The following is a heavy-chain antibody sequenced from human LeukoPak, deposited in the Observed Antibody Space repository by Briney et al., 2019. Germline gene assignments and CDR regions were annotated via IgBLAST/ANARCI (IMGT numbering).Heavy chain of an antibody. CDR2: MNPNSGNT. CDR1: GYTFTTYN. D-gene: IGHD3-22*01. Sequence: VSVKVSCKASGYTFTTYNIDWVRQATGQGLEWMGWMNPNSGNTGYAQKFQGRVTMIRNASISTAYMELSSLRSEDTAVYYCARVDYYDSSGNWFDPWGQGTLVTVSS. J-gene: IGHJ5*02. CDR3: ARVDYYDSSGNWFDP. V-gene: IGHV1-8*01.